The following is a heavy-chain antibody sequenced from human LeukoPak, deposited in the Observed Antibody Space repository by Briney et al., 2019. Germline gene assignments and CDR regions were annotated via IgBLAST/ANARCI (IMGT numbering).Heavy chain of an antibody. V-gene: IGHV3-23*01. CDR3: AKRLKRNYYYHYAMDV. CDR1: GFTFKTHA. D-gene: IGHD3-22*01. CDR2: IDDSGVIR. Sequence: GGSLRLSCAASGFTFKTHAMSWVRQAPGKGLEWVSRIDDSGVIRSYADSVKGRFTISRDNSKMTLTLQMNSLRAEDTAVYYCAKRLKRNYYYHYAMDVWGQGTTVTVSS. J-gene: IGHJ6*02.